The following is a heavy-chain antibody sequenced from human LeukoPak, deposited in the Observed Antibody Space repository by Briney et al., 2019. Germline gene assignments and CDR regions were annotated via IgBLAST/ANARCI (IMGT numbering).Heavy chain of an antibody. Sequence: QPGGSLRLSCAASGFTVSSNYMSWVRQAPGRGLEWVSVIYSGGSTYYADSVKGRFTISRDNSKNTLYLQMNSLRAEDTAVYYCARGITMVRGVIISYNWFDPWGQGTLVTVSS. CDR3: ARGITMVRGVIISYNWFDP. D-gene: IGHD3-10*01. J-gene: IGHJ5*02. CDR2: IYSGGST. V-gene: IGHV3-53*01. CDR1: GFTVSSNY.